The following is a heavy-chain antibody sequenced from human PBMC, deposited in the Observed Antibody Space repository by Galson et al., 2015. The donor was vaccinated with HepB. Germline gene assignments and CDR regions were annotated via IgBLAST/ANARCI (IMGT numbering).Heavy chain of an antibody. CDR1: GFTFSSYN. CDR3: VRDQAPSLISPSWADAFDI. D-gene: IGHD2-2*01. V-gene: IGHV3-21*01. J-gene: IGHJ3*02. Sequence: SLRLSCAASGFTFSSYNMNWVRQAPGKGLEWVSSISFSGSYIHYADSVKGRFTISRDNAKNSLYLQMNSLRTEDTAVYYCVRDQAPSLISPSWADAFDIWGQGTKVTVSS. CDR2: ISFSGSYI.